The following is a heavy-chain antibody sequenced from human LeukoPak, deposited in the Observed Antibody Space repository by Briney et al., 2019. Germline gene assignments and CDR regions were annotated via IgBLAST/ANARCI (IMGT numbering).Heavy chain of an antibody. Sequence: GGSLRLSCAASGFTVSTNYMTWVRQAPGKGLEWVSVIYRGDKTDYADSVKGRFIISRDNSTNTLSLQMNSLRAEDTAVYYCARTAYCPSTTRSYYDSWGQGTLVTVSS. CDR2: IYRGDKT. CDR3: ARTAYCPSTTRSYYDS. V-gene: IGHV3-66*01. J-gene: IGHJ4*02. D-gene: IGHD2-2*01. CDR1: GFTVSTNY.